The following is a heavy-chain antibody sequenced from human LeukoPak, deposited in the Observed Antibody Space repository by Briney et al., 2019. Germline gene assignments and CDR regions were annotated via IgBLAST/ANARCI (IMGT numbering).Heavy chain of an antibody. CDR3: ARTYCGGDCYSSRGWFDT. CDR2: ISGSGHDI. CDR1: GFTFSDSY. D-gene: IGHD2-21*02. J-gene: IGHJ5*02. Sequence: GGSLRLSCAASGFTFSDSYMTWVRQAPGKGVEWVAYISGSGHDINYSDSVKGRFTISRENSKNTLYLQMNSLRTEDTAVYYCARTYCGGDCYSSRGWFDTWGQGTLVTVSS. V-gene: IGHV3-11*03.